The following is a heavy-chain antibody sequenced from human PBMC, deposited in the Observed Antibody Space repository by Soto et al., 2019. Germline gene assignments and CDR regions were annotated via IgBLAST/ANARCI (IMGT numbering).Heavy chain of an antibody. J-gene: IGHJ4*02. Sequence: SVKVSCKASGYTFTSYGISWVRQAPGQGLEWMGWISAYNGNTNYAQKIQGRVTMTTDTYTSTAYMELRSLRSDDTAVYYCARDLDILTGYYGFTFDYWGQGNMVTVS. CDR1: GYTFTSYG. CDR2: ISAYNGNT. V-gene: IGHV1-18*01. CDR3: ARDLDILTGYYGFTFDY. D-gene: IGHD3-9*01.